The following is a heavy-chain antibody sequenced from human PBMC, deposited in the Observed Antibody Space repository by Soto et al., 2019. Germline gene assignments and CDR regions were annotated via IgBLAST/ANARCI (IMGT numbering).Heavy chain of an antibody. D-gene: IGHD4-17*01. J-gene: IGHJ5*02. CDR1: GDSIRSGGYY. CDR3: ARGMTSQSSWFDP. CDR2: IYYTGNT. V-gene: IGHV4-31*03. Sequence: SETLSLTCTVSGDSIRSGGYYWSWIRQHPGKGLEWIGYIYYTGNTYYNPSLKSRLTISLDTSKNQFSLNLRSVTAADTAVYYCARGMTSQSSWFDPWGQGTLVTVSS.